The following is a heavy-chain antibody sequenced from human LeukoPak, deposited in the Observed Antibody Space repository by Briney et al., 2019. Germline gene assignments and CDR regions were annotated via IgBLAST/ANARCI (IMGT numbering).Heavy chain of an antibody. CDR1: GYTFSSYY. CDR2: INPGGGAT. CDR3: ARELSYCDSSLYGDY. Sequence: ASVKVSCKASGYTFSSYYLHWLRQAPGQGLEWMGIINPGGGATSYAQKFQGRFTMTRDASTSTVYMELSSLRSEDTAVYYCARELSYCDSSLYGDYWGQGTLVTVSS. V-gene: IGHV1-46*01. D-gene: IGHD3-22*01. J-gene: IGHJ4*02.